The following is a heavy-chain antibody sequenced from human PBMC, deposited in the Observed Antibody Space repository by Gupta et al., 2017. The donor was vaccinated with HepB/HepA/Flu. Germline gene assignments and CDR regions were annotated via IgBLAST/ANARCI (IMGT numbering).Heavy chain of an antibody. CDR3: ARGVDAGVDV. CDR1: GYTFTTLD. CDR2: MSPNNGNT. V-gene: IGHV1-8*01. D-gene: IGHD5-12*01. Sequence: QVQLVQSGAELKKPGASVKVSCKASGYTFTTLDINWVRQAPGQGPEWMGWMSPNNGNTGYAQKFQDRVTMTRDTSISTAYMELSSLTAEDTAIYYCARGVDAGVDVWGQGTTVLVSS. J-gene: IGHJ6*02.